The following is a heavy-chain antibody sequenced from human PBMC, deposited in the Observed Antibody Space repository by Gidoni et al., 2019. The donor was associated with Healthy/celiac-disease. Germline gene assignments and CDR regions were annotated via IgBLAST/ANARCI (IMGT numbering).Heavy chain of an antibody. CDR3: AKGGIASYYFDY. V-gene: IGHV3-9*01. J-gene: IGHJ4*02. D-gene: IGHD3-3*02. CDR2: ISWNSGSI. CDR1: GFTFDDYA. Sequence: EVQLVDSGGGLVQPGRSLRLSCAASGFTFDDYAMHWVRQAPGKGLEWVSGISWNSGSIGYADSVKGRFTISRDNAKNSLYLQMNSLRAEDTALYYCAKGGIASYYFDYWGQGTLVTVSS.